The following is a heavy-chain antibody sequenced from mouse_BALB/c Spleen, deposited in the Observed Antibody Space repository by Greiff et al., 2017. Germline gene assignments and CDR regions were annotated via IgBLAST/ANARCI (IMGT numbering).Heavy chain of an antibody. CDR1: GFTFSSYT. V-gene: IGHV5-12-2*01. D-gene: IGHD2-1*01. J-gene: IGHJ4*01. CDR3: ARRGKNYPSMDY. CDR2: ISNGGGST. Sequence: DGKLVESGGGLVQPGGSLKLSCAASGFTFSSYTMSWVRQTPEKRLEWVAYISNGGGSTYYPDTVKGRFTISRDNAKNTLYLQMSSLRSEDTAMYYCARRGKNYPSMDYWGQGTSVTVSS.